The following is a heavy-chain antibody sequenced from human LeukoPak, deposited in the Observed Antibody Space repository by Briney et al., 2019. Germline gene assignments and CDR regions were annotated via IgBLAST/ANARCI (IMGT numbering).Heavy chain of an antibody. V-gene: IGHV4-38-2*01. J-gene: IGHJ4*02. CDR2: IYHSGTT. CDR3: ARQTSGTGSFDY. D-gene: IGHD1-1*01. Sequence: SETLSLTCAVSGYSISSGYYWGWIRQPPGKGLEWVGRIYHSGTTYYNPCLKSRFTISVDTSKNQFPLKLSSVTAADTAVYYCARQTSGTGSFDYWGQGTLVAVSS. CDR1: GYSISSGYY.